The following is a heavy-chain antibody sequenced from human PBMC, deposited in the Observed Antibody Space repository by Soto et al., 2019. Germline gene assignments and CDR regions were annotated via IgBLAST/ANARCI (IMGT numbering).Heavy chain of an antibody. J-gene: IGHJ1*01. D-gene: IGHD1-26*01. CDR2: MNPNTGTS. Sequence: QVQLVQSGAEVQKPGASVKVSCKASGYTFTSYDINWVRQATGQGLEWMGWMNPNTGTSGYAQKFQDRVSMSRNTSTSTAYMELRSLTSKDTAVYFCARGRHILGAFIAAFWVQGTLVTVSS. V-gene: IGHV1-8*01. CDR1: GYTFTSYD. CDR3: ARGRHILGAFIAAF.